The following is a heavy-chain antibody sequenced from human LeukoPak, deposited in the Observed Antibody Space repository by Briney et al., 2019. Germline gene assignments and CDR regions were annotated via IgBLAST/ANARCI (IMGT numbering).Heavy chain of an antibody. J-gene: IGHJ4*02. CDR3: AKSRWSEWAFDY. V-gene: IGHV4-59*02. Sequence: SETLSHTCPLTGGFVNRYHWSSIGQPPGKGLEWIGYIYYTGATNYNPSLKSRVTVSIDTSKNQFSLNLTSVTAADTALYYCAKSRWSEWAFDYWGRGPLVTVSS. CDR2: IYYTGAT. CDR1: GGFVNRYH. D-gene: IGHD4-23*01.